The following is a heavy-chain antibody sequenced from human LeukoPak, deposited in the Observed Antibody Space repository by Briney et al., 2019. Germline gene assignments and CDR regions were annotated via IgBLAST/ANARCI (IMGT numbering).Heavy chain of an antibody. V-gene: IGHV4-59*08. J-gene: IGHJ3*01. CDR2: IYHSGST. CDR1: GGSISNYY. D-gene: IGHD4-17*01. CDR3: ARSYGDYITGAYAFDV. Sequence: SETLSLTCSVSGGSISNYYWSWIRQPPEKGLEWIGYIYHSGSTNYNPSLKSRVTISVDTSKNQFSLKLTSVTAADTAVYYCARSYGDYITGAYAFDVWGQGTMVTVSS.